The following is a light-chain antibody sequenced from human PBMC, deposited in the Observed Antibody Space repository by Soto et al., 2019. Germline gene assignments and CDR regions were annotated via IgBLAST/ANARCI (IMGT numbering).Light chain of an antibody. CDR1: SRHSSYA. V-gene: IGLV4-69*01. J-gene: IGLJ1*01. CDR2: LNSDGSH. CDR3: QTWGTGIRV. Sequence: QSVLTQSPSASASLGASVKLTCTLSSRHSSYAIAWHQQQPEKGPRYLMKLNSDGSHSKGDGIPDRFSGSSSGAERYLTISSLQSEDEADYYCQTWGTGIRVFGTGTKLTVL.